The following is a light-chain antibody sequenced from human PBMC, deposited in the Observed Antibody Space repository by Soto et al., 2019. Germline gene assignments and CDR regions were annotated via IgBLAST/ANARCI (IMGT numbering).Light chain of an antibody. V-gene: IGKV3-20*01. CDR2: ASS. CDR1: QTSGSNF. CDR3: QLYGISPQ. Sequence: IGLSQSPGTLSLSPGERATLSCKTSQTSGSNFLAWYQHKPGQAPRLLIYASSNRATGIPDRFSGSASGPDFTLTINRLEPEDFAVYYCQLYGISPQFGQGTRLEIK. J-gene: IGKJ5*01.